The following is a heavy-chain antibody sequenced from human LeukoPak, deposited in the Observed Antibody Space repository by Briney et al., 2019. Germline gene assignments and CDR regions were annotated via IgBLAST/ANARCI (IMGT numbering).Heavy chain of an antibody. D-gene: IGHD3-10*01. CDR2: ISAYNGNT. V-gene: IGHV1-18*01. CDR3: ASHHSFGSGSPKYFFDY. CDR1: GYTFTSSG. J-gene: IGHJ4*02. Sequence: GASVKVSCKASGYTFTSSGISWVRQAPGQGLEWMGWISAYNGNTNYAQKLQGRVTMTTDTSTSTAYMELRGLRSDDTAVYYCASHHSFGSGSPKYFFDYWGQGTLVTVSS.